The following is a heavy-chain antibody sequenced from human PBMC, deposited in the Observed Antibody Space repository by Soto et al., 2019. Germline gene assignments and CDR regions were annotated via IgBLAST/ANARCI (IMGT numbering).Heavy chain of an antibody. D-gene: IGHD2-2*01. Sequence: GGSLRLSCAASGFIFSSYWMSWVRQAPGKGLEWVANIKQDGRDIYYVDSVRGRFIVSRDNARNSLYLQMNSLRAEDTAVYFCAREGDGNCTTASCYNGWFDSWAQGTLVTVSS. V-gene: IGHV3-7*01. CDR2: IKQDGRDI. CDR1: GFIFSSYW. CDR3: AREGDGNCTTASCYNGWFDS. J-gene: IGHJ5*01.